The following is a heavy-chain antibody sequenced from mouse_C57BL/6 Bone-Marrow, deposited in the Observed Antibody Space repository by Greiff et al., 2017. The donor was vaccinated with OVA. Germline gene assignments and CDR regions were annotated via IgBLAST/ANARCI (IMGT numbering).Heavy chain of an antibody. CDR1: GFTFSDYY. J-gene: IGHJ2*01. D-gene: IGHD1-1*01. V-gene: IGHV5-12*01. CDR3: ARRGSSYYCDY. CDR2: ISNGGGST. Sequence: EVKLMESGGGLVQPGGSLKLSCAASGFTFSDYYMYWVRQTPEKRLEWVAYISNGGGSTYYPDTVKGRFTISRDNAKNTLYLQMSRLKSEDTAMYYCARRGSSYYCDYWGQGTTLTVSS.